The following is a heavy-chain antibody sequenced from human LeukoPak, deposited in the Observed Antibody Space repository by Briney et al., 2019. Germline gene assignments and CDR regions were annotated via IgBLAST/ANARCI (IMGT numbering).Heavy chain of an antibody. CDR3: ARGHYDSSGYYDY. CDR2: IYTSGST. CDR1: GGSISDYS. D-gene: IGHD3-22*01. J-gene: IGHJ4*02. Sequence: SETLSLTCTVSGGSISDYSWSWIRQPAGKGLEWIGRIYTSGSTNYNPSLKSRVTISVDTSKNQFSLKLSSVTAADTAVYYCARGHYDSSGYYDYWGQGTLVTVSS. V-gene: IGHV4-4*07.